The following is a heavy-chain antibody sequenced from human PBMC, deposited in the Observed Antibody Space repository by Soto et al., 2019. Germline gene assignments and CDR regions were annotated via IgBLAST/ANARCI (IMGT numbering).Heavy chain of an antibody. V-gene: IGHV1-69*01. D-gene: IGHD3-10*01. CDR2: IIPLFGTT. Sequence: QVQVVQSGVEVRRPGSSVKVSCKASGDTFKNCVISWVRQAPGQGLEWMGGIIPLFGTTDFAQRFQGRLTIKRDESTTTAYMELSRLRSEDTATYYCAADLGFAKLSVVWGQGTTVIVSS. J-gene: IGHJ6*02. CDR1: GDTFKNCV. CDR3: AADLGFAKLSVV.